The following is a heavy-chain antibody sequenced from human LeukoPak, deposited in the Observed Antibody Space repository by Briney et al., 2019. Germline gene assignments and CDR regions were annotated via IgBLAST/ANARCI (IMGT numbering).Heavy chain of an antibody. Sequence: PGGPLRLSCAASGFTFSSYGMHWVRQAPGKGLEWVAVIWFDGSNEYYADSVKGRFTISRDSSKNTLYLHMNSLRAEDTAVYYCAKGESYSGSYSLYWGQGTLVTVSS. D-gene: IGHD1-26*01. J-gene: IGHJ4*02. V-gene: IGHV3-33*06. CDR3: AKGESYSGSYSLY. CDR1: GFTFSSYG. CDR2: IWFDGSNE.